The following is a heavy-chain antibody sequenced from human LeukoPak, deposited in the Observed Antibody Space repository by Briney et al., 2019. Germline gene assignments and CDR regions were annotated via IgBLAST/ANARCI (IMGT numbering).Heavy chain of an antibody. Sequence: QSGGSLRLSCAASGFTFSSYAMSWVRQAPGKGLEWVSGISGSGGSTYYADSVKGRFSISRDNSKNTLYLQMNSQRAEDTAVYYCAKAAVVTRYYYGMDVWGQGTTVTVSS. CDR1: GFTFSSYA. V-gene: IGHV3-23*01. D-gene: IGHD4-23*01. J-gene: IGHJ6*02. CDR3: AKAAVVTRYYYGMDV. CDR2: ISGSGGST.